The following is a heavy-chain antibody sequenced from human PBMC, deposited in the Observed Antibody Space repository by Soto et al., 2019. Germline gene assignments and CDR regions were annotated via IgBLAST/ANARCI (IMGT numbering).Heavy chain of an antibody. J-gene: IGHJ4*02. CDR3: TRANWYSEY. CDR2: IYYNGNT. Sequence: QVQLQESGPGLVKPSETLSLTCSVSGGSISNHYCSWIRQPPGKGLEWIGYIYYNGNTNYNPSLKSRDTMSVDTSRNQISLKLTTVTAADTAVYYCTRANWYSEYWGQGTLVTVSS. D-gene: IGHD7-27*01. CDR1: GGSISNHY. V-gene: IGHV4-59*11.